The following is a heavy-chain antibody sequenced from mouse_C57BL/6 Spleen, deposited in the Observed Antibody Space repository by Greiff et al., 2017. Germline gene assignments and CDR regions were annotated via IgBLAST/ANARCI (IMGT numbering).Heavy chain of an antibody. D-gene: IGHD3-2*02. V-gene: IGHV1-42*01. CDR3: ARNPQLRLLDY. CDR1: GYSFTGYY. CDR2: INPSTGGT. J-gene: IGHJ2*01. Sequence: VQLKESGPELVKPGASVKISCKASGYSFTGYYMNWVKQSPEKSLEWIGEINPSTGGTTYNQKFKAKDTLTVDKSSSTAYMQLKSLTSEDSAVYYCARNPQLRLLDYWGQGTTLTVSS.